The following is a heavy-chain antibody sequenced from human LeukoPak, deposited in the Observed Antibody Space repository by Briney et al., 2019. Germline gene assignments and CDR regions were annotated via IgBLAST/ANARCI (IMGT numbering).Heavy chain of an antibody. J-gene: IGHJ2*01. D-gene: IGHD2-8*01. V-gene: IGHV4-59*08. CDR3: ARVYGRGGHSHDWYFDL. CDR1: GGSINNFY. CDR2: IYYTGTT. Sequence: PSETLSLTCTVSGGSINNFYWSWIRQPPGKGLEGIGYIYYTGTTNYSPSLKSRVTMSVDTSRDQFSLKLSSVTAADTAVYYCARVYGRGGHSHDWYFDLWGRGALVSVSS.